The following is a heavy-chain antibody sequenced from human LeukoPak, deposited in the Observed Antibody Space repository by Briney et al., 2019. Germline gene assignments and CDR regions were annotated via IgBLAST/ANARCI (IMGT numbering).Heavy chain of an antibody. CDR1: GFTFSSYS. CDR3: ARDMSSAMIVVVSDYYYYGMDV. CDR2: ISSSSSYI. V-gene: IGHV3-21*01. D-gene: IGHD3-22*01. J-gene: IGHJ6*02. Sequence: PGGSLRLSCAASGFTFSSYSMNWVRQAPGKGLEWVSSISSSSSYIYYADSVKGRFTISRDNAKNSLYLQMNSLRAEDTAVYYCARDMSSAMIVVVSDYYYYGMDVWGQGTTVTVSS.